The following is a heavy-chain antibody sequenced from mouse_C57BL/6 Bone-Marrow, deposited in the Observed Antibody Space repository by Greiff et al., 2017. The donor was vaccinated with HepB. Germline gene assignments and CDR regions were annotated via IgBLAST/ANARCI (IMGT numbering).Heavy chain of an antibody. J-gene: IGHJ3*01. D-gene: IGHD3-1*01. CDR3: ARGPACRGRGEFAY. CDR2: ILPGSGST. CDR1: GYTFTGYW. V-gene: IGHV1-9*01. Sequence: VKLQQSGAELMKPGASVKLSCKASGYTFTGYWIEWVKQRPGHGLEWIGEILPGSGSTNYNEKFKGKATFTAETSSNTAYMQLSHLTTEDSAIYYCARGPACRGRGEFAYWGQGTLVTVAA.